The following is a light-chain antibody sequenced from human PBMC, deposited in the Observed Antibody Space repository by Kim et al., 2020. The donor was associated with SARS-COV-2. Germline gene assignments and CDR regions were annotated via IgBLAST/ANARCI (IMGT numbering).Light chain of an antibody. CDR2: INNDGSH. V-gene: IGLV4-69*01. CDR1: SGHTNYA. J-gene: IGLJ3*02. CDR3: QTWGTGILV. Sequence: QLVLTQSPSASASLGASVKLTCTLNSGHTNYAVAWHRLQPDKGPRFLMRINNDGSHNKGDGVPDRFSGSTSAADRYLTISSLQSEDEADYYCQTWGTGILVFGGGTQLTVL.